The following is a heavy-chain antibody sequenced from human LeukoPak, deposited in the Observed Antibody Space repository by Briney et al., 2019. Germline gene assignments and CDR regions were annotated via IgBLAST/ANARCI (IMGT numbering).Heavy chain of an antibody. D-gene: IGHD1-26*01. CDR3: ARGVEARKRYYYYYYYMDV. J-gene: IGHJ6*03. CDR1: GGSFSGYY. CDR2: INHSGST. Sequence: PSETLSLTCAVYGGSFSGYYWSWIRQPPGKGLEWIGEINHSGSTNYNPSLKSRVTISVDTSKNQFSLKLSSVTAADTAVYYCARGVEARKRYYYYYYYMDVWGKGTTVTVSS. V-gene: IGHV4-34*01.